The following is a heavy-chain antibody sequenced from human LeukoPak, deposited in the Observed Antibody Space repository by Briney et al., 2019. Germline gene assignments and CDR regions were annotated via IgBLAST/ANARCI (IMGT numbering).Heavy chain of an antibody. CDR1: GFTFSSYG. CDR2: ISYDGSNK. Sequence: GGSLRLSCAASGFTFSSYGMHWVRQAPGKGLEWVAVISYDGSNKYYADSVKGRFTISRDNSKNTLYLQMNSLRAEDTAVYYCAGSPDQSSIAAAGTFDYWGQGTLITVSS. V-gene: IGHV3-30*03. J-gene: IGHJ4*02. D-gene: IGHD6-13*01. CDR3: AGSPDQSSIAAAGTFDY.